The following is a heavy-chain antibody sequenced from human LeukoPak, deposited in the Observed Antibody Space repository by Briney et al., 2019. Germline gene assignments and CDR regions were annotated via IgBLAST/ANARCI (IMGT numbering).Heavy chain of an antibody. V-gene: IGHV4-61*01. Sequence: RPSETLSLTCTVSGGSVSSGNYYWSWIRQPPGKGLEWIGYIFYSGSTNYNPSLKSRVTISVDTSKNQFSLKLSSVTAADTAVYYCARDLEDNAFDIWGQGTMVTVSS. J-gene: IGHJ3*02. CDR2: IFYSGST. CDR3: ARDLEDNAFDI. CDR1: GGSVSSGNYY. D-gene: IGHD3-3*01.